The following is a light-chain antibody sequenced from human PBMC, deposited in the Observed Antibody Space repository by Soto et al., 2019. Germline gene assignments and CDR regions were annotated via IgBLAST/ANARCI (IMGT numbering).Light chain of an antibody. J-gene: IGLJ1*01. Sequence: SALTQAASVSGSPGQSVPISCPGTIDDIGAYDYVSWYQQRPGSAPQLIIYDVNNRPSGTSHRFSGSKSVQAAYLTISGLKSDDEATYHCSSYTSTYSLVFGTGTKVTVL. CDR2: DVN. V-gene: IGLV2-14*03. CDR3: SSYTSTYSLV. CDR1: IDDIGAYDY.